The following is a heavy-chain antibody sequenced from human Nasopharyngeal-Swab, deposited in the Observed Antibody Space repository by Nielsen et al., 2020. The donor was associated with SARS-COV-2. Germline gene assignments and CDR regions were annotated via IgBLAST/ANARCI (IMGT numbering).Heavy chain of an antibody. V-gene: IGHV3-7*03. CDR2: IKQDGSEE. CDR3: AKGYYDFWSVHY. J-gene: IGHJ4*02. Sequence: VRQAPGKGLEWVANIKQDGSEEYYVDSVKGRFTISRETAKNSLYLQMNSLRAEDTAVYYCAKGYYDFWSVHYWGQGTLVTVSS. D-gene: IGHD3-3*01.